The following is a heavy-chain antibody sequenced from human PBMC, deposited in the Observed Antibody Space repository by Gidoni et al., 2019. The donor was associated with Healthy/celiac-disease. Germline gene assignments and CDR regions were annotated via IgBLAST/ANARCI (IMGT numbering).Heavy chain of an antibody. Sequence: QVQLVESGGGVVQPGRSLRLSCAASGFTFSSYGMHWVRQAPGKGLEWVAVIWYDGSNKYYADSVKGRFTISRDNSKNTLYLQMNSLRAEDTAVYYCARDRALSIAVAAGAFDIWGQGTMVTVSS. CDR2: IWYDGSNK. V-gene: IGHV3-33*01. CDR1: GFTFSSYG. CDR3: ARDRALSIAVAAGAFDI. D-gene: IGHD6-19*01. J-gene: IGHJ3*02.